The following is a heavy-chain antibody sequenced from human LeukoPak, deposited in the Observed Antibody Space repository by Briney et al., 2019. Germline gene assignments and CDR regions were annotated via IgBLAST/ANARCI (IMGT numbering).Heavy chain of an antibody. J-gene: IGHJ4*02. V-gene: IGHV3-21*01. CDR2: ISTSGSYI. CDR1: GFTFTTYN. D-gene: IGHD3-10*01. CDR3: ARGKVTMVRGVITDFDY. Sequence: GGSLRLSCVASGFTFTTYNMNWVRQAPGKGLEWVSSISTSGSYIYYADSVKGRFTISRDNAKNSLYLQMNSLRAEDTAVYYCARGKVTMVRGVITDFDYWGQGTLVTVSS.